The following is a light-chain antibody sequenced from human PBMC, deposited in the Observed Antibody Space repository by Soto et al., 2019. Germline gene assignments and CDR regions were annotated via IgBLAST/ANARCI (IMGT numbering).Light chain of an antibody. CDR2: AAS. CDR3: QQYHAYPPT. V-gene: IGKV1D-16*01. J-gene: IGKJ3*01. CDR1: QPVGTW. Sequence: DIQMTQSPSSLSASVGDRVTITCRASQPVGTWVAWYQQKPQRAPKSLMYAASTLESGVPSRFSGIPSGTNFTLTINSLQPEDFATYYCQQYHAYPPTFGPGTKVDFK.